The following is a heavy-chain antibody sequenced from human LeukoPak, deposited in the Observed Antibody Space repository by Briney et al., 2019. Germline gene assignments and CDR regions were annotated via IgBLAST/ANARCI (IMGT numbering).Heavy chain of an antibody. D-gene: IGHD3-9*01. CDR3: ARESETGYGGDYFDY. Sequence: SETLSLTCTVSGGSISSSSYYWGWIRQPPGKGLEWIGSIYYSGSTYYNPSLKSRVTISVDTSKNQFSLKLSSVTAADTAVYYCARESETGYGGDYFDYWGQGTLVTVSS. J-gene: IGHJ4*02. CDR1: GGSISSSSYY. V-gene: IGHV4-39*07. CDR2: IYYSGST.